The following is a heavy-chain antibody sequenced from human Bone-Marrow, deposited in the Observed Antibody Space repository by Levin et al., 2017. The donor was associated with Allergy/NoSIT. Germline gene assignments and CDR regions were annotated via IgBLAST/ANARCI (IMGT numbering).Heavy chain of an antibody. V-gene: IGHV1-2*02. CDR1: GYTFTGYY. Sequence: ASVKVSCKASGYTFTGYYMHWVRQAPGQGLEWMGWINPNSGGTNYAQKFQGRVTMTRDTSISTAYMELSRLRSDDTAVYYCAGYCSSTSCADYGMDVWGQGTTVTVSS. D-gene: IGHD2-2*01. CDR2: INPNSGGT. J-gene: IGHJ6*02. CDR3: AGYCSSTSCADYGMDV.